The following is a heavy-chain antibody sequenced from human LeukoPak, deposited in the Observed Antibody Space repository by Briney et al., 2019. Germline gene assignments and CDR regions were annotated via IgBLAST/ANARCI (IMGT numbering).Heavy chain of an antibody. D-gene: IGHD2-15*01. V-gene: IGHV3-33*01. J-gene: IGHJ6*02. Sequence: PGGSLRLSCAASGFTFSSYGMHWVRQAPGKGLEWVAVIWYDGSNKYYADSVKGRFTISRDNSKNTLYLQMNSLRAEDTAVYYCARFSGGKPYCSGGSCYSAGMDVWGQGTTVTVSS. CDR2: IWYDGSNK. CDR3: ARFSGGKPYCSGGSCYSAGMDV. CDR1: GFTFSSYG.